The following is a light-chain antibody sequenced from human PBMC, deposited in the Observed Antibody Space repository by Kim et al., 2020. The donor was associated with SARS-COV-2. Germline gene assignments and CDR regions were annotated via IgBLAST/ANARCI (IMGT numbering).Light chain of an antibody. Sequence: VTISCTGSSSNIGAGYDVHWYQQLPGTAPKLLIYGNSNRPSGVPDRFSGSKSGTSASLAITGLQAEDEADYYCQSYDSSLSGSRVFGGGTKLTVL. CDR3: QSYDSSLSGSRV. V-gene: IGLV1-40*01. J-gene: IGLJ3*02. CDR2: GNS. CDR1: SSNIGAGYD.